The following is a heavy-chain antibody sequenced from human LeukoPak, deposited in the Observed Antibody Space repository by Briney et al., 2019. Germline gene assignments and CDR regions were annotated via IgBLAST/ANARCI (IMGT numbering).Heavy chain of an antibody. J-gene: IGHJ3*02. CDR3: ARDRIRDDAFDI. D-gene: IGHD5-18*01. V-gene: IGHV4-39*07. CDR1: GGSISSSNYY. CDR2: IYYSENT. Sequence: SETLSLTCTVSGGSISSSNYYWGWIRQPPGKGLEWIGSIYYSENTYYNPSLKSRVTISVDTSKNQFSLKLSSVTAADTAVYYCARDRIRDDAFDIWGQGTMVTVSS.